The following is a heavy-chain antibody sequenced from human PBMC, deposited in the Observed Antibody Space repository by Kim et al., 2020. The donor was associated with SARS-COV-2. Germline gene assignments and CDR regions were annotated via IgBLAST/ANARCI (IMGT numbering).Heavy chain of an antibody. J-gene: IGHJ4*02. CDR3: ARGGLTSGFDY. D-gene: IGHD3-3*01. CDR2: T. V-gene: IGHV3-23*01. Sequence: THYAGSVMGRFTISRDSSRNTVFLQMNGLRADDTAVYYCARGGLTSGFDYWGQGTLVTVSS.